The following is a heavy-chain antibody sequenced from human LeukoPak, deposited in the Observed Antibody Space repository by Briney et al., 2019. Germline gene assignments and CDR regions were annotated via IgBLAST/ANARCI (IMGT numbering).Heavy chain of an antibody. Sequence: GGSLRLSCAASGFTFSGYWMSWVRQAPGKGLEWVANIKQDGSEKYYVDSAKGRFTVSRDNAKKLLFLQMNSLRVEDTAVYHCARQAAYYYGSGSYYRWFDPWGQGTLVTVSS. D-gene: IGHD3-10*01. J-gene: IGHJ5*02. CDR3: ARQAAYYYGSGSYYRWFDP. CDR2: IKQDGSEK. CDR1: GFTFSGYW. V-gene: IGHV3-7*01.